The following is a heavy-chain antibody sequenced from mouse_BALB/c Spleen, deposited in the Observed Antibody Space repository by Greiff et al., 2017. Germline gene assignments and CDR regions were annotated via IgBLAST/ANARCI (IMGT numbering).Heavy chain of an antibody. D-gene: IGHD1-2*01. CDR1: GYSITSDYA. CDR2: ISYSGST. J-gene: IGHJ1*01. V-gene: IGHV3-2*02. Sequence: EVKLMESGPGLVKPSQSLSLTCTVTGYSITSDYAWNWIRQFPGNKLEWMGYISYSGSTSYNPSLKSRISITRDTSKNQFFLQLNSVTTEDTATYYCARPHYYGYYWYFDVWGAGTTVTVSS. CDR3: ARPHYYGYYWYFDV.